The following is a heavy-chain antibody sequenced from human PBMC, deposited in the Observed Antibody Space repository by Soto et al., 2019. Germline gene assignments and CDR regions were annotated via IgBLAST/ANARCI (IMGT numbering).Heavy chain of an antibody. V-gene: IGHV3-33*01. Sequence: GGSLRLSCAASGFTFSSYGMHWVRQAPGKGLEWVAVIWYDGSNKYYADSVKGRFTISRDNSKNTLYLQMNSLRAEDTAVYYCARETSLYSSGWYYWGQGTLVTVSS. CDR1: GFTFSSYG. CDR3: ARETSLYSSGWYY. CDR2: IWYDGSNK. J-gene: IGHJ4*02. D-gene: IGHD6-19*01.